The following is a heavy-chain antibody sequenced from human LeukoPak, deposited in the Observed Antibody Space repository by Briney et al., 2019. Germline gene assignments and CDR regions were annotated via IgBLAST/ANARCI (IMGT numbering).Heavy chain of an antibody. Sequence: SETLSLTCTVSGGSISSYYWSWIRQPPGKGLEWIGYMFYSGSTSYNPSLKSRVTISVDTSKNQFSLKLSSVTAADTAVYYCASVRCSAASCYEFYFDYWGQGTLVTVSS. J-gene: IGHJ4*02. CDR1: GGSISSYY. CDR2: MFYSGST. D-gene: IGHD2-2*01. CDR3: ASVRCSAASCYEFYFDY. V-gene: IGHV4-59*01.